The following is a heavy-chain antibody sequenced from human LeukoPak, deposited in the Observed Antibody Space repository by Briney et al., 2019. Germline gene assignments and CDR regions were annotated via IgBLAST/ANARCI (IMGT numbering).Heavy chain of an antibody. V-gene: IGHV4-34*01. Sequence: PSETLSLTCAVYGGSFSGYYWSWIRQPPGKGLEWIGEINHSGSTNYNPSLKSRVTISVDTSKNQFSLKLSSVTAADTAVYYCARERPSYYEILTGYYPRSLPYYFDYWGQGTLVTVSS. J-gene: IGHJ4*02. D-gene: IGHD3-9*01. CDR2: INHSGST. CDR3: ARERPSYYEILTGYYPRSLPYYFDY. CDR1: GGSFSGYY.